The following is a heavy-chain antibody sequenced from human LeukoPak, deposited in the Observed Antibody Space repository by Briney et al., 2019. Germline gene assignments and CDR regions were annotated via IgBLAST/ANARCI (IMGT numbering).Heavy chain of an antibody. CDR1: GFTFSSYA. V-gene: IGHV3-30-3*01. J-gene: IGHJ4*02. CDR2: ISYDGSNK. D-gene: IGHD6-6*01. CDR3: ARAPSRYSSSYIIDY. Sequence: GGSLRLSCAASGFTFSSYAMHWVRQAPGKGLEWVAVISYDGSNKYYADSVKGRFTISRDNSKNTLYLQMNSLRAEDTAVYYCARAPSRYSSSYIIDYWGQGTLVTVSS.